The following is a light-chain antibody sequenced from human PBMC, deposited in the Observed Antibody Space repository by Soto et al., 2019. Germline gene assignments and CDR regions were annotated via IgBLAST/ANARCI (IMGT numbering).Light chain of an antibody. J-gene: IGLJ3*02. CDR2: EVN. Sequence: QSALTQPPSASGSPGQSVAISCTGTSSDVGGYNYVSWYQQHPGKAPKLMLYEVNERPSGVPDRFSGSKSGNTASLTVSGLQADDEGNYYCSSYAGGNNWVFGGGTKLTVL. V-gene: IGLV2-8*01. CDR3: SSYAGGNNWV. CDR1: SSDVGGYNY.